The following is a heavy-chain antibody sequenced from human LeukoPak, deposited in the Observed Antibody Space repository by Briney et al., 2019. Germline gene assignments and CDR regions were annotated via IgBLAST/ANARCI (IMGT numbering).Heavy chain of an antibody. Sequence: SETLSLTCTVSGGSISSYYWSWIRQPAGKGLEWIGYIYYSGSPDYNPSLKSRVTISVDTSKNQFSLNLSSVTAADTAMYYCARASGGDGSGSLWGQGTLVTVSS. CDR3: ARASGGDGSGSL. D-gene: IGHD3-10*01. CDR1: GGSISSYY. J-gene: IGHJ4*02. V-gene: IGHV4-59*01. CDR2: IYYSGSP.